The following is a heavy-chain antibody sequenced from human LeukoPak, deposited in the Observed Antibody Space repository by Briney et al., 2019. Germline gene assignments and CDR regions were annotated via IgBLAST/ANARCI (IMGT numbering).Heavy chain of an antibody. CDR3: ARGEGDYGDFPLGY. Sequence: GGSLRLSCAASGFTFSSYWMHWVRQAPGKGLVWVSRIHSDGSSTSYADSVKGRFTISRDNAKNTLYLQMNSLRAEDTAVYYCARGEGDYGDFPLGYWGQGTLVAVSS. J-gene: IGHJ4*02. CDR2: IHSDGSST. V-gene: IGHV3-74*01. CDR1: GFTFSSYW. D-gene: IGHD4-17*01.